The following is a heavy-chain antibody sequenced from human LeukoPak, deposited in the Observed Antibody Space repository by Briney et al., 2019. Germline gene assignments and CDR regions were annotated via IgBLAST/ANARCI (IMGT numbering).Heavy chain of an antibody. CDR2: FDPKDRES. D-gene: IGHD3-16*01. CDR1: GHSLTKLS. V-gene: IGHV1-24*01. CDR3: GVRLVWHGFDV. J-gene: IGHJ6*02. Sequence: GASLKLSCKVAGHSLTKLSLHWVRQAPGKGLEWMVGFDPKDRESIYAQKFKARVTLTEDTSTDTAYMELSSLRPDDTAVYYCGVRLVWHGFDVWGQGTTVTVSS.